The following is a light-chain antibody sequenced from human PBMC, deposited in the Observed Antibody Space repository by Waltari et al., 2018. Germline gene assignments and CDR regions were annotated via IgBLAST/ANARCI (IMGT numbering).Light chain of an antibody. CDR3: LQDYNYPRT. Sequence: TCLESQGIRNDLGLYQQKPGKAPKLRIYAASSLQSGVPSRFSGSGSGTDFTLTISSLQPEDFATYYCLQDYNYPRTFGQGTKVQIK. V-gene: IGKV1-6*01. J-gene: IGKJ1*01. CDR1: QGIRND. CDR2: AAS.